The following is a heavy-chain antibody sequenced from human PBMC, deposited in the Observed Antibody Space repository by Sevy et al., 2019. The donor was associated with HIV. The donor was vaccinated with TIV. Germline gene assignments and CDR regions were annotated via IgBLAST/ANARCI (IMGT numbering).Heavy chain of an antibody. CDR2: IKQDMSEK. V-gene: IGHV3-7*01. CDR1: GFTFSSYW. Sequence: GGSLRLSCAASGFTFSSYWMTWVRQAPGKGLEWVANIKQDMSEKYYAGSVKGRFTISRDNARNSQYLQMESLRAEDTAVYYCARAQQVTMLVVIGGLYFDFWGQGTLVTVSS. CDR3: ARAQQVTMLVVIGGLYFDF. D-gene: IGHD3-22*01. J-gene: IGHJ4*02.